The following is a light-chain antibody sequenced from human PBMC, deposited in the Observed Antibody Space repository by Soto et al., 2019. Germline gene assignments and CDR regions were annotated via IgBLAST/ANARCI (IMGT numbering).Light chain of an antibody. CDR3: SSFASSNTVI. CDR2: DVS. J-gene: IGLJ2*01. Sequence: QSALTQPASVSGSPGQSITISCTGTSSDVGGYNYVSWYQQHPGKAPKLVIYDVSNRPSGVSNRFSGSKSGNTASLTISGLRAEDVADYYCSSFASSNTVIFGGGTKLTVL. V-gene: IGLV2-14*01. CDR1: SSDVGGYNY.